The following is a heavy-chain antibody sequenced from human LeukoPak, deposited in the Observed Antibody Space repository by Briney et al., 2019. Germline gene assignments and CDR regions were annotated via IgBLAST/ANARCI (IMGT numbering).Heavy chain of an antibody. V-gene: IGHV4-4*07. J-gene: IGHJ4*02. Sequence: SETLSLTCTVSGGSISSNYWSWIRQPAGKGLEWIGRIYFSGSTNYNPSLNSRVTMPLDTSKNQFSLKMRSMTAADTAVYYCARAEGSGSYAWDYWGQGTLVTVSS. CDR2: IYFSGST. CDR3: ARAEGSGSYAWDY. CDR1: GGSISSNY. D-gene: IGHD1-26*01.